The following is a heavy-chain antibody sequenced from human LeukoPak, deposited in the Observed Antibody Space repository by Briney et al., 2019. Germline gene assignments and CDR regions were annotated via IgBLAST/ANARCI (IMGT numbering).Heavy chain of an antibody. Sequence: PSETLSLTCAVYGGSFSGYYWSWIRQPPGKGLEWIGEINHSGSTNYNPSLKSRVTISVDTSKNQFSLKLSSVTAADTAVYYCARQWRRKYDFWSGYFTAFDAFDIWGQGTMVTVSS. CDR1: GGSFSGYY. V-gene: IGHV4-34*01. CDR3: ARQWRRKYDFWSGYFTAFDAFDI. D-gene: IGHD3-3*01. CDR2: INHSGST. J-gene: IGHJ3*02.